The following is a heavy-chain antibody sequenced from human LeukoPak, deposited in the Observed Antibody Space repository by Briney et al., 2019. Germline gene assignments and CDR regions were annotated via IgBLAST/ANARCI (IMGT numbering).Heavy chain of an antibody. CDR1: GFNFNDYW. J-gene: IGHJ4*02. CDR3: ARGPISSTSAIDLDY. V-gene: IGHV3-30-3*01. CDR2: ISYDGSNK. Sequence: PGGSLRLSCTASGFNFNDYWMTWVRQAPGKGLEWVAVISYDGSNKYYADSVKGRFTISRDNSKNTLYLQMNSLRAEDTAVYYCARGPISSTSAIDLDYWGQGTLVTVSS. D-gene: IGHD2-2*01.